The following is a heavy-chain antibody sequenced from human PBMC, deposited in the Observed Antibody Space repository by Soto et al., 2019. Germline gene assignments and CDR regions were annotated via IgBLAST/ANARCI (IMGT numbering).Heavy chain of an antibody. Sequence: QVQLVESGGGVVQPGRSLRLSCAASGFTFSSYGMHWVRQAPGKGLEWVAVISYDGSNKYYADSVKGRFTISRDNSKNTLYLQMNSLRAEDTAVYYCAKEVRPYGYNWFDPWGLGTLVTVSS. V-gene: IGHV3-30*18. CDR3: AKEVRPYGYNWFDP. J-gene: IGHJ5*02. D-gene: IGHD2-21*01. CDR1: GFTFSSYG. CDR2: ISYDGSNK.